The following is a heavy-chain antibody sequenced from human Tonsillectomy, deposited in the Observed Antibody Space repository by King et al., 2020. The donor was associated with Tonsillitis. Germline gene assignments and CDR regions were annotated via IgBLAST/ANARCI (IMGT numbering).Heavy chain of an antibody. J-gene: IGHJ5*02. CDR2: ITPIFGTA. CDR1: GGTFSNYA. V-gene: IGHV1-69*01. D-gene: IGHD2-2*01. Sequence: QLVQSGAEVKKPGSSVKVSCKASGGTFSNYAISWGRQAPGQGFEWLGEITPIFGTANYAQKFQGRLTITAYESTSPVYMELSSLRCEETAVYYCARDRAGIVVVPSPYWFDPWGQGTPVTVSS. CDR3: ARDRAGIVVVPSPYWFDP.